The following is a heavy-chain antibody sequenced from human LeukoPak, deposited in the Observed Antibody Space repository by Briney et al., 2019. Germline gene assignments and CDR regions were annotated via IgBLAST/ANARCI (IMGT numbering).Heavy chain of an antibody. CDR2: LIPILGIA. CDR3: ARERYYDFWSGSSGYYMDV. V-gene: IGHV1-69*04. J-gene: IGHJ6*03. CDR1: RGTFSSYT. D-gene: IGHD3-3*01. Sequence: SVQVSCKSSRGTFSSYTISWVRQAPGQGLEWMGRLIPILGIANYAQKFQGRVTITAHKSTSTAYMELSSLRSEDTAVYYCARERYYDFWSGSSGYYMDVWGKGTTVTVTS.